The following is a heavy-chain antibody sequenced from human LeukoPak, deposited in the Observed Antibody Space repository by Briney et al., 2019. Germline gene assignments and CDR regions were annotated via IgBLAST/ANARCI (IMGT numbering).Heavy chain of an antibody. CDR1: GGSISSYY. J-gene: IGHJ4*02. CDR3: ARAGKGDYVWGSYRYADYYFDC. Sequence: KPSETLSLTCTVSGGSISSYYWSWIRQPPGKGLEWIGYIYYSVSTNYNPSLKSRVTISVDTSKNQFSLKLSSVTAADTAVYYCARAGKGDYVWGSYRYADYYFDCWGQGTLVTVSS. D-gene: IGHD3-16*02. V-gene: IGHV4-59*01. CDR2: IYYSVST.